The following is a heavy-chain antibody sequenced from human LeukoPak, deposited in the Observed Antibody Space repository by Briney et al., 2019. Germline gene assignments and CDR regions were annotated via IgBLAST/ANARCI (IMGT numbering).Heavy chain of an antibody. V-gene: IGHV3-74*01. D-gene: IGHD6-13*01. CDR2: IKSDGSST. Sequence: GGSLRLSCAASGFTFSSYWMHWVRQAPGKGLVWVSRIKSDGSSTSYADSVKGRFTISRDNVKNTPYLQMNSLRAEDTAVYYCARDGSSWSNWLDPWGQGTLVTVSS. CDR1: GFTFSSYW. CDR3: ARDGSSWSNWLDP. J-gene: IGHJ5*02.